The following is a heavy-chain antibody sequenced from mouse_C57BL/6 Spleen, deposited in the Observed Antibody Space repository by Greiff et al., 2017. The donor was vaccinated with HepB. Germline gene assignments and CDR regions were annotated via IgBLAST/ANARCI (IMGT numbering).Heavy chain of an antibody. Sequence: QVQLQQPGAELVKPGASVKMSCKASGYTFTSYWITWVKQRPGQGLEWIGDIYPGSGSTNYNEKFKSKATLTVDTSSSTAYMQISSLTSEDSAVYYCARRTDFYAMDYWGQGTSVTVSS. J-gene: IGHJ4*01. V-gene: IGHV1-55*01. CDR2: IYPGSGST. CDR1: GYTFTSYW. CDR3: ARRTDFYAMDY.